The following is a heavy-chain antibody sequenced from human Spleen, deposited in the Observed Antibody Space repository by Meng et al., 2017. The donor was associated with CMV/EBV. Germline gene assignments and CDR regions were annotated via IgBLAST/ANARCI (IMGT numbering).Heavy chain of an antibody. V-gene: IGHV1-18*01. CDR1: GYTFDDYG. CDR2: ISVYRGIT. J-gene: IGHJ4*02. Sequence: QVQLVQSGAEVKEPGASVKISCKASGYTFDDYGVSWVRQAPGQGLEWVGWISVYRGITNYAQKLQGRVTMTTDTSTSTAYVDLRSLRPDDTAVYYCVRGNYDSSGYEGFFYWGQGTLVTVSS. D-gene: IGHD3-22*01. CDR3: VRGNYDSSGYEGFFY.